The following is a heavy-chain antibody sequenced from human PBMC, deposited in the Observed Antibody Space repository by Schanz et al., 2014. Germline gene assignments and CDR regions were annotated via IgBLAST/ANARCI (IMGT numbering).Heavy chain of an antibody. D-gene: IGHD3-16*01. Sequence: EVPLVESGGGLVQPGGSLRLSCAASGFSFSSYSLNWVRQAPGKGLEWVSYISTTGSTIYYADSVRGRFTISRDNAKNSLYLQMNSLRAEDTAVYYCARVKGGFDYWGQGTLVTVSS. CDR3: ARVKGGFDY. CDR2: ISTTGSTI. J-gene: IGHJ4*02. V-gene: IGHV3-48*01. CDR1: GFSFSSYS.